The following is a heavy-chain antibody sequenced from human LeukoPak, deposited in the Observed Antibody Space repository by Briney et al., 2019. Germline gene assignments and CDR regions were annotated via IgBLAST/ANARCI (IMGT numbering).Heavy chain of an antibody. CDR1: GYRFTSYW. J-gene: IGHJ6*02. CDR2: IYPGDSDT. Sequence: GESLKISCKGSGYRFTSYWIGWVRQMPGKGLEWMGIIYPGDSDTRYSPSFQGQVTISADKSISTAYLQWSSLKASDTAMYYCARQSVGATGYYYYGMDVWGQGTTVTVSS. V-gene: IGHV5-51*01. CDR3: ARQSVGATGYYYYGMDV. D-gene: IGHD1-26*01.